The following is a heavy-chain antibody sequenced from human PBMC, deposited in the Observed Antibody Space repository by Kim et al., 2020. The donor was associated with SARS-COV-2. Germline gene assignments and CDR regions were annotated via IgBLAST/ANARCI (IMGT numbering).Heavy chain of an antibody. Sequence: SETLSLTCTVSGGSISSGDYYWSWIRQPPGKGLEWIGYIHYSGSTYYNPSLKSRVTISVDTSKNQFSLKLSSVTAADTSVYYCARVRFSITIFGVVTRLFDYWGQGTRVTVSS. CDR3: ARVRFSITIFGVVTRLFDY. D-gene: IGHD3-3*01. CDR1: GGSISSGDYY. CDR2: IHYSGST. V-gene: IGHV4-30-4*01. J-gene: IGHJ4*02.